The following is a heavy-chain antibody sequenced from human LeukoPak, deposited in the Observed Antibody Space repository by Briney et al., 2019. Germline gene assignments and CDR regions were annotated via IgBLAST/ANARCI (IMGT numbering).Heavy chain of an antibody. J-gene: IGHJ4*02. D-gene: IGHD3-9*01. V-gene: IGHV1-2*02. CDR2: INPNSGGT. CDR3: ARFYYDILTGYYTLDY. Sequence: ASVKVSCKASGYTFTGYHMHWVRQAPGQGLEWMGWINPNSGGTNYAQKFQGRVTMTRDTSISTAYMELSRLRSDDTAVYYCARFYYDILTGYYTLDYWGQGTLVTVSS. CDR1: GYTFTGYH.